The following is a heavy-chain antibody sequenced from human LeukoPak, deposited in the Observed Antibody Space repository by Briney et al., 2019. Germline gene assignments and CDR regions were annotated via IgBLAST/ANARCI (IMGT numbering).Heavy chain of an antibody. V-gene: IGHV4-31*03. CDR1: GGSISSGGYY. Sequence: SQTLSLTCTVSGGSISSGGYYWSWIRQHPGKGLEWIGYIYYSGSTNYNPSLKSRVTISVDTSKNQLSLKLSSVTAADTAVYYCARFAPDTAMDYWGQGTLVTVSS. CDR2: IYYSGST. J-gene: IGHJ4*02. CDR3: ARFAPDTAMDY. D-gene: IGHD5-18*01.